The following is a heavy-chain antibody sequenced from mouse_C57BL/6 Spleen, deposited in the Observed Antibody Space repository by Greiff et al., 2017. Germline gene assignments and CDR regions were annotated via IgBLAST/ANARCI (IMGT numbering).Heavy chain of an antibody. CDR1: GYTFTDYC. V-gene: IGHV1-26*01. Sequence: VQLQQSGPELVKPGASVTISCTASGYTFTDYCMNWVKQSPGKSLEWIGEINPDNGGTSYNQKFKGKATLTVDKSSSTAYMELRSLTSEDSAVYYWARYLADMDYWGQGTSVTVSS. CDR2: INPDNGGT. J-gene: IGHJ4*01. D-gene: IGHD3-3*01. CDR3: ARYLADMDY.